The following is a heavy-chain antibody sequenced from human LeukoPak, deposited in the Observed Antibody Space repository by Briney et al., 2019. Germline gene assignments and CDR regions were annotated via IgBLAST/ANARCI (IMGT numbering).Heavy chain of an antibody. D-gene: IGHD5-12*01. CDR1: GFTFSSYW. J-gene: IGHJ5*02. Sequence: PGGSLRLSCAASGFTFSSYWMSWVRQAPGKGLEWVANIKQDGSEKYYVDSVKGRFTNSRDNAKNSLYLQMNSLRAEDTAVYYCARETHPVWECSGYDCNWFDPWGQGTLVTISS. CDR2: IKQDGSEK. CDR3: ARETHPVWECSGYDCNWFDP. V-gene: IGHV3-7*01.